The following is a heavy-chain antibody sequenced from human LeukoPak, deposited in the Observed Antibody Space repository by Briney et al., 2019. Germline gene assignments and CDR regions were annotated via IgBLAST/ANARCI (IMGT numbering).Heavy chain of an antibody. CDR3: ARDYYRSGRRDY. CDR2: FYSGGNT. Sequence: GGSLRLSCAASGFTVSSNYVSWVRQAPGKGLEWLSVFYSGGNTYYADSVKGRFTISRDNSKNTLYLQMNSLRAEDTAVYYCARDYYRSGRRDYWGQGTLVTVSS. V-gene: IGHV3-53*01. J-gene: IGHJ4*02. CDR1: GFTVSSNY. D-gene: IGHD3-10*01.